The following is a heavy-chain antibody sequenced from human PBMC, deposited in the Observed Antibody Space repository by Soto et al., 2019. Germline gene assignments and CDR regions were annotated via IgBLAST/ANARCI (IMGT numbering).Heavy chain of an antibody. CDR1: GFTFSSYG. V-gene: IGHV3-30*18. CDR2: ISYDGSNK. CDR3: ANYPPRGRIFGVVTDDY. Sequence: PGGSLILSCAASGFTFSSYGMHWVRQAPGKGLEWVAVISYDGSNKYYADSVKGRFTISRDNSKNTLYLQMNSLRAEDTAVYYCANYPPRGRIFGVVTDDYWGQGTLVTVSS. D-gene: IGHD3-3*01. J-gene: IGHJ4*02.